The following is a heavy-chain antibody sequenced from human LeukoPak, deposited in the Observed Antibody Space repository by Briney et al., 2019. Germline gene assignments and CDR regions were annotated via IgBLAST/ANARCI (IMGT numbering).Heavy chain of an antibody. J-gene: IGHJ4*02. CDR3: ARGHHGSGYLAFDY. Sequence: PSETLSLTCTVSGGSISSSSYYWGWIRQPPGRGLEWIGSIYYSGSTNYNPSLKSRVTISVDTSKNQFSLKLSSVTAADTAVYYCARGHHGSGYLAFDYWGQGTLVTVSS. D-gene: IGHD3-22*01. CDR2: IYYSGST. V-gene: IGHV4-39*07. CDR1: GGSISSSSYY.